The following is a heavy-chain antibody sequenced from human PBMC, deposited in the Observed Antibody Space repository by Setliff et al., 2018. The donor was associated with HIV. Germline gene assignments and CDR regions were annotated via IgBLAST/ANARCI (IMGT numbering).Heavy chain of an antibody. Sequence: SETLSLTCTVSGGSFTSRSYYWGWIRQPPGKGLEWIGSIFYSGITYYNPSLKSRVTISADTSKNQFSLKLTSVTAADTAVYYCARSTVITYFYDSSGSFDYWGQGTLVTVSS. V-gene: IGHV4-39*07. CDR1: GGSFTSRSYY. CDR2: IFYSGIT. J-gene: IGHJ4*02. D-gene: IGHD3-22*01. CDR3: ARSTVITYFYDSSGSFDY.